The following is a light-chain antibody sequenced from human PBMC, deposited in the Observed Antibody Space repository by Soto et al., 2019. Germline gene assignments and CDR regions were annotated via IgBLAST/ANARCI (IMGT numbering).Light chain of an antibody. CDR3: QQYNNWPRT. Sequence: EIVMTQSPATLSVSPGATATLSCRASQSVSSNLAWYQQKPGQAPSILIYGASTRATGIPARFSGSGSGTEFTLTFSSLPSEDVAVSYCQQYNNWPRTFGQVNKVEI. CDR1: QSVSSN. J-gene: IGKJ1*01. V-gene: IGKV3-15*01. CDR2: GAS.